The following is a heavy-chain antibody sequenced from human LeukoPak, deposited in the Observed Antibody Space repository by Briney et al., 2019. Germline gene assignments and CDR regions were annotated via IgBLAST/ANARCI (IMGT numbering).Heavy chain of an antibody. V-gene: IGHV4-61*08. CDR1: GGSISSGGYY. CDR3: ARHGTYYYDSSGALDY. D-gene: IGHD3-22*01. CDR2: IYYSGST. J-gene: IGHJ4*02. Sequence: PSETLSLTCTVSGGSISSGGYYWSWIRQHPGKGLEWIGYIYYSGSTNYNPSLKSRVTISVDTSKNQFSLKLSSVTAADTAVYYCARHGTYYYDSSGALDYWGQGTLVTVSS.